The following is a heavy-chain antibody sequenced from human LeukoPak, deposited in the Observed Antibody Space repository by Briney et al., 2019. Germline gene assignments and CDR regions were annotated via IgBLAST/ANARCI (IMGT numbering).Heavy chain of an antibody. CDR3: ASQLTYSSGWYVAFDI. V-gene: IGHV5-51*01. CDR2: IYPGDSDT. J-gene: IGHJ3*02. D-gene: IGHD6-19*01. Sequence: GESLKISSKGSGYSFSNYWIGWVRQMPGKGLEWMGIIYPGDSDTRYSPSFQGQVTISVDKSISTAYLQWSSLKASDTAMYYCASQLTYSSGWYVAFDIWGQGTMVTVSS. CDR1: GYSFSNYW.